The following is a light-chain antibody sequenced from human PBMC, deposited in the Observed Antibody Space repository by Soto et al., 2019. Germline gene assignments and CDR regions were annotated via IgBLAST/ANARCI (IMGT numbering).Light chain of an antibody. CDR3: SSYAGSSYV. Sequence: QSALTQPPSASGSPGQSVTISCTGTRSDVGGYNYVSWYQQHPGKAPKLMIYEVNKRPSGVPDRFSGSKSGNTASLTVSGLQAEDDSDYYCSSYAGSSYVFGTGTKVTVL. CDR1: RSDVGGYNY. J-gene: IGLJ1*01. CDR2: EVN. V-gene: IGLV2-8*01.